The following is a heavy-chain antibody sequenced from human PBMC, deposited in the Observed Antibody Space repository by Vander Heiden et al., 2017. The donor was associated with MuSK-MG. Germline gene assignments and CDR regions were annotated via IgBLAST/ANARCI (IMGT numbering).Heavy chain of an antibody. Sequence: QVQLVESGGGLVKPGGSLTVSCEASGFTFSDYYMSWVRQAPGKGLEWVAYISSRSHNIFYADSGKGRFTVSRDNAKNSVYLQMTGLGAADTAIYFCARYSDYVGGKDFFFDYWGQGALVTVS. CDR3: ARYSDYVGGKDFFFDY. V-gene: IGHV3-11*01. CDR2: ISSRSHNI. J-gene: IGHJ4*02. CDR1: GFTFSDYY. D-gene: IGHD4-17*01.